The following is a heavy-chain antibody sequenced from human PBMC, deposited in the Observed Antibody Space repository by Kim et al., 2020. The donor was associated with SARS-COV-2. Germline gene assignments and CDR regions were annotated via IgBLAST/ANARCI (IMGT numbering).Heavy chain of an antibody. Sequence: GRFTISRDNAKTSLYLQMNSLRAEDTALYYCAKADLLWFGELLYPGAFDIWGQGTMVTVSS. V-gene: IGHV3-9*01. CDR3: AKADLLWFGELLYPGAFDI. D-gene: IGHD3-10*01. J-gene: IGHJ3*02.